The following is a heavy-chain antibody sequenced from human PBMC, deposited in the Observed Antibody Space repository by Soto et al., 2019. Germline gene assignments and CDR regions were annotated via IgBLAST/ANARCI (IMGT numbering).Heavy chain of an antibody. CDR2: INWNSGSI. Sequence: PGGSLRLSCAASGFTFDDYAMHWVRQVPGKGLEWVSGINWNSGSIGYGDSVKGRFAISRDNAKNSLHLQMNSLSAEDTAFYYCVKDESINWYSGHFRHWGQGILVTVSS. CDR1: GFTFDDYA. D-gene: IGHD6-13*01. V-gene: IGHV3-9*01. CDR3: VKDESINWYSGHFRH. J-gene: IGHJ1*01.